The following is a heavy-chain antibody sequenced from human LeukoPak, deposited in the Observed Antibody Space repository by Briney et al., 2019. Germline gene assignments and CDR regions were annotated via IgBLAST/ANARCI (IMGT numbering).Heavy chain of an antibody. CDR3: ARRDYGATDY. CDR1: GFTVSSNY. D-gene: IGHD4-17*01. J-gene: IGHJ4*02. V-gene: IGHV3-53*01. CDR2: IYSGGST. Sequence: GGSLRLSCAASGFTVSSNYMSWVRQAPGKGLEWVSVIYSGGSTYYADSVKGRFTISRDNAKNSLYLQMNSLRAEDTAVYYCARRDYGATDYWGQGTLVTVSS.